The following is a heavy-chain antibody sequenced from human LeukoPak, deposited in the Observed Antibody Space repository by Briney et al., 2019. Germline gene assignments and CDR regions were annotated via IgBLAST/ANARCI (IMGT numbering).Heavy chain of an antibody. CDR2: VNQSGGS. CDR1: AESFDSFY. J-gene: IGHJ5*02. CDR3: AVRLTTGRLGTATTWFDP. Sequence: SETLSLTCAVYAESFDSFYWNWVRQAPGKGLEWLGEVNQSGGSDYNPALESRVAISADASKRQFSLKLISVTAADTAVYYCAVRLTTGRLGTATTWFDPWGQGTLVSVSS. V-gene: IGHV4-34*01. D-gene: IGHD1-1*01.